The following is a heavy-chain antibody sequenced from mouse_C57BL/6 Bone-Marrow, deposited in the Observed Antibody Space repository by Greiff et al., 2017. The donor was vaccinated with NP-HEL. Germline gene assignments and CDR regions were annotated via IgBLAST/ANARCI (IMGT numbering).Heavy chain of an antibody. CDR2: IHPNSGST. V-gene: IGHV1-64*01. J-gene: IGHJ3*01. CDR1: GYTFTSYW. CDR3: ARFHYGNFAWFAY. Sequence: QVQLQQPGAELVKPGASVKLSCKASGYTFTSYWMHRVKQRPGQGLEWIGMIHPNSGSTNYNEKFKSKATLTVDKSSSTAYMQLSSLTSEDSAVYYCARFHYGNFAWFAYWGQGTLVTVSA. D-gene: IGHD2-1*01.